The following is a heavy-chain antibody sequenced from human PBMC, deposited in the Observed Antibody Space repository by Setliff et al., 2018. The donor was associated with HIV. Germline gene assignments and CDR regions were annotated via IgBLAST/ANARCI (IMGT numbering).Heavy chain of an antibody. V-gene: IGHV4-4*08. J-gene: IGHJ4*02. Sequence: ETLSLTCTISGVYISNYHWGWIRQPPGRGLEWIGSIHTTGSPKNNPSLQSRVSISIDMAKSLFSLELSSVTAADTAVYYCARLLEDPDYSSDFRYFDWFPDVWGQGTLVTVSS. CDR3: ARLLEDPDYSSDFRYFDWFPDV. D-gene: IGHD3-9*01. CDR2: IHTTGSP. CDR1: GVYISNYH.